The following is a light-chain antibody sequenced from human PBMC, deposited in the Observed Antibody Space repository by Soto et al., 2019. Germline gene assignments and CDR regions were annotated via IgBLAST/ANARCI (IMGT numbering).Light chain of an antibody. CDR2: SNN. V-gene: IGLV1-44*01. CDR1: SSNIGTNP. J-gene: IGLJ1*01. CDR3: AAWDDSLSGYV. Sequence: QSVLTQPPSASGTPGQRVTISCSGSSSNIGTNPVNWYQQLPGTAPKLLIFSNNQRPSGVPDRFSGSDSGTSASLAISGLQSEDEADYYCAAWDDSLSGYVFGSGTKVTVL.